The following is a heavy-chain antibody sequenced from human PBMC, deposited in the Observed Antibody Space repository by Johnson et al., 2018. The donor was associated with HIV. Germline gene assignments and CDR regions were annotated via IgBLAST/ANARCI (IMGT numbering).Heavy chain of an antibody. CDR3: AKGRARTAARQPRGDAFDI. CDR2: ISGSGGST. D-gene: IGHD6-6*01. CDR1: GFMFSSYW. Sequence: VQLLESGGGLVQPGGSLRLSCAASGFMFSSYWMSWVRHAPGKGLEWVSGISGSGGSTYYAASVKGRFTISRDNSKNTLYLQMHILRAEDTAVYYCAKGRARTAARQPRGDAFDIWGQGTMVTVSS. V-gene: IGHV3-23*01. J-gene: IGHJ3*02.